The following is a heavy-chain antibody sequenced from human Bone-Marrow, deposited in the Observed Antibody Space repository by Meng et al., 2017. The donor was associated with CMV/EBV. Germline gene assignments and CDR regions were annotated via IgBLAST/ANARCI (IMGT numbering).Heavy chain of an antibody. V-gene: IGHV3-23*01. D-gene: IGHD6-13*01. J-gene: IGHJ4*02. CDR2: IRGRGDST. CDR3: AKEPSSWYWPSFDY. Sequence: GGSLRLSCAASGFTFSSDAMRWVSQAPGKGLQWVSSIRGRGDSTYCADSVKGRFTISRDNSKNTLYLQMYRLRVEDTAVYYCAKEPSSWYWPSFDYWGQGPLVHVAS. CDR1: GFTFSSDA.